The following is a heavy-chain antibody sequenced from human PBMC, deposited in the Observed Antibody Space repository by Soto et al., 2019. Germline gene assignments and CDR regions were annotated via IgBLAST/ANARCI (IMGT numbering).Heavy chain of an antibody. D-gene: IGHD2-15*01. V-gene: IGHV4-4*07. CDR3: ARASVGPPGGGSWIMPFDR. J-gene: IGHJ4*02. CDR1: GGSISNYY. CDR2: IYTGGSA. Sequence: SETLSLTCTVSGGSISNYYWSLIRQPAGKGLEWIGRIYTGGSANYNPSLKSRVTMSTYASKNQFSLRLTSVTAADTAVYYCARASVGPPGGGSWIMPFDRWGQGALVTVHS.